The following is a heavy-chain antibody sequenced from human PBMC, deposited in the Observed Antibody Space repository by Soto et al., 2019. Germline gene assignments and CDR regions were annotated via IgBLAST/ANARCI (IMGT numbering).Heavy chain of an antibody. V-gene: IGHV1-18*01. CDR1: GYTFTSYG. J-gene: IGHJ5*02. Sequence: QVQLVQSGAEVKKPGASVKVSCKASGYTFTSYGISWVRQAPGQGLEWMGWISAYNGNTNYAQKLQGRVTMTTATSTSQAYMELRSRRSDDTAVYYCARAQETDYGDPAYWFDPWGQGTLVTVSS. D-gene: IGHD4-17*01. CDR3: ARAQETDYGDPAYWFDP. CDR2: ISAYNGNT.